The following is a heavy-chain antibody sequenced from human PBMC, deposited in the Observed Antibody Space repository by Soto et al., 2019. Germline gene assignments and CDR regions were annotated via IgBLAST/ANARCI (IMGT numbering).Heavy chain of an antibody. CDR2: IIPIFGTA. CDR1: GGTFSSYA. J-gene: IGHJ6*02. Sequence: QVQLVQSGAEVKKPGSSVKVSCKASGGTFSSYAISWVRQAPGQGLEWMGGIIPIFGTANYAQKFQGRVTITTDESTSTAYMELSSLISEDTAVYYCARPTTTVTPYGMDVWGQGTTVTVSS. D-gene: IGHD4-17*01. CDR3: ARPTTTVTPYGMDV. V-gene: IGHV1-69*01.